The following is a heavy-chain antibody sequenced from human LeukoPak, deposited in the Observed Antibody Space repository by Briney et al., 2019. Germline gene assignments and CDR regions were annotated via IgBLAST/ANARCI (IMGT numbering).Heavy chain of an antibody. CDR1: GFTFRTYA. J-gene: IGHJ4*02. D-gene: IGHD4-17*01. V-gene: IGHV3-30*04. CDR2: LSYDGRNDGRNK. Sequence: PGGSLRLSCAASGFTFRTYAMHWVRQAPGKGLEWVAVLSYDGRNDGRNKYYADSVKGRFTISRDNSKNTMYVQMNSLRAEDTAFYYCVKDYGPKHLVFFESWGQGTLVTVSS. CDR3: VKDYGPKHLVFFES.